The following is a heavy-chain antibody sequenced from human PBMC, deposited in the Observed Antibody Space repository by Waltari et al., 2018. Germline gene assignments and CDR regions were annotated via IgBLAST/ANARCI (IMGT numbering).Heavy chain of an antibody. J-gene: IGHJ4*02. Sequence: EVQLVQSGAEVKKPGESLKISCKGSGYNFPSYWIAWVRQMPGKGLEWMGIIYPGDSETKYSPSFQGQVTIAADKSIGTAYLQWSSLKASDSAMYYCAREYVFDDYGGFDSWSQGTLVTVSS. V-gene: IGHV5-51*01. D-gene: IGHD4-17*01. CDR2: IYPGDSET. CDR1: GYNFPSYW. CDR3: AREYVFDDYGGFDS.